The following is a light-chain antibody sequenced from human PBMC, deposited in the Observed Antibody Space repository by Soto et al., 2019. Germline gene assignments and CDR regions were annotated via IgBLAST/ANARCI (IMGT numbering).Light chain of an antibody. J-gene: IGKJ4*01. CDR3: QQYGSSALN. Sequence: EIVLTQSPGTLSLSPGERATLSCRASQSVYSSYLAWYQQKPGQAPRLLIYGASSRATGIPDRFSGSGSGKDFTLPIRRMEPEDFAVYYCQQYGSSALNFGGGTKGEIK. CDR2: GAS. CDR1: QSVYSSY. V-gene: IGKV3-20*01.